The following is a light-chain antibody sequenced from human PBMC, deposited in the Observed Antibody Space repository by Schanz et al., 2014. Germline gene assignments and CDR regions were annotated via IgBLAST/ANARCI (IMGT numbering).Light chain of an antibody. J-gene: IGLJ3*02. V-gene: IGLV2-14*02. CDR1: NTDVGSTYL. Sequence: QSALTQPASVSASPGQSITISCTGTNTDVGSTYLVSWYQQHPGEAPKLLILGGSIRPSGISDRFSGSRSANTASLTISGLQAEDEADYYCSSYTSSSTSWVFGGGTKLTVL. CDR2: GGS. CDR3: SSYTSSSTSWV.